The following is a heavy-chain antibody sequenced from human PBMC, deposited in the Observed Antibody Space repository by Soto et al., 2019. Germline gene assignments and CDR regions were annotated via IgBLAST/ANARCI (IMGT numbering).Heavy chain of an antibody. D-gene: IGHD3-10*01. CDR3: AKTRLDGSGSYYFDY. Sequence: PGGSLRLSCAASGFTFSSYAMSWVRQAPGKGLEWVSAISGSGGSTYYADSVKGRFTISRDNSKNTLYLQMDSLRAEDTAVYYCAKTRLDGSGSYYFDYWGQGTLVTVSS. J-gene: IGHJ4*02. V-gene: IGHV3-23*01. CDR1: GFTFSSYA. CDR2: ISGSGGST.